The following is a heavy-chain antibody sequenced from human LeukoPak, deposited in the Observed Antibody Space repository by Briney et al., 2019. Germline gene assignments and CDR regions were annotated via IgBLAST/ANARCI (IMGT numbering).Heavy chain of an antibody. CDR2: ISAGGATI. J-gene: IGHJ6*03. CDR3: AKDSGGTYFYYYYYMDV. CDR1: GFSFSTYA. D-gene: IGHD1-26*01. V-gene: IGHV3-23*01. Sequence: GRSLRLSCAASGFSFSTYAMSWVRQAPGKGLEWVSAISAGGATIYYADSVKGRFTVSRDNSKNTLYLHMNSLRAEDTAIYYCAKDSGGTYFYYYYYMDVWGKGTTVTVSS.